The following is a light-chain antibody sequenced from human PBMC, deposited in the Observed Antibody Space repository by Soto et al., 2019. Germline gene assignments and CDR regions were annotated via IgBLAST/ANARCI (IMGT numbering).Light chain of an antibody. Sequence: SYELTQPPSVSVAPGKPASISCGGTDIGRKGVHWYKQKPGQAPVLVIYSDTDLPPVIPERFSGSNSANLATLTISRVEAGDEADYYCQVWDSGSAHVVFGGGTKLTVL. CDR3: QVWDSGSAHVV. CDR1: DIGRKG. J-gene: IGLJ2*01. CDR2: SDT. V-gene: IGLV3-21*01.